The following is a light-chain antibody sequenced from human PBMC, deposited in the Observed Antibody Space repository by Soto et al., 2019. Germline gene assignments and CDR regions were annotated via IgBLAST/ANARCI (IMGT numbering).Light chain of an antibody. CDR1: QSVSSSH. V-gene: IGKV3-20*01. Sequence: EIVLTQSPGTLSLSPGERATLSCRASQSVSSSHLAWYQQKPGQAPRLLIYRASNRATGIPDRFSGSGSGTDFTLTISRLEPEDFAVYYCQQYGSSPPLTFGGGTKVDIK. CDR2: RAS. CDR3: QQYGSSPPLT. J-gene: IGKJ4*01.